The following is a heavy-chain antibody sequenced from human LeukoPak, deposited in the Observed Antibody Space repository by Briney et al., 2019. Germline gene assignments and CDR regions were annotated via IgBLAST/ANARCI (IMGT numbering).Heavy chain of an antibody. CDR3: AKVATYHYFYMDV. CDR2: ISRHGDIT. V-gene: IGHV3-23*01. J-gene: IGHJ6*03. CDR1: GFAFSTYSTYV. Sequence: AGGSLRLSCAASGFAFSTYSTYVMSWVRQGPGKGLVWVSTISRHGDITYYADSVKGRFIISRDSSKNALFLQMNSLTAEDTAGYYCAKVATYHYFYMDVWGTGTTVTVSS.